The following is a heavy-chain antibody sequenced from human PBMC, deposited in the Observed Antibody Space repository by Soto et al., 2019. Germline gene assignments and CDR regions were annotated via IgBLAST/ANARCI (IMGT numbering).Heavy chain of an antibody. CDR2: IYYSGST. CDR3: ARVGGINWFDP. J-gene: IGHJ5*02. Sequence: SETLSLTCTVSGGSISSYYWSWIRQPPGKGLEWIGYIYYSGSTYYNPSLKSRVTISVDTSKNQFSLKLSSVTAADTAVYYCARVGGINWFDPWGQGTRVTVSS. D-gene: IGHD1-20*01. CDR1: GGSISSYY. V-gene: IGHV4-59*12.